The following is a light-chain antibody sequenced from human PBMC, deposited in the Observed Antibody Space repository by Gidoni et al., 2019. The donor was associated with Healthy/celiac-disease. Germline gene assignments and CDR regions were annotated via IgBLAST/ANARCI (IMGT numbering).Light chain of an antibody. CDR3: QQCYSTPFT. J-gene: IGKJ3*01. V-gene: IGKV1-39*01. CDR1: QSISSY. CDR2: AAS. Sequence: DIQLPQSPSSLSASVGDRVTITCRASQSISSYLNWYQQKPGKAPKLLIYAASSLQSGVPSRFSGSGSGTDFTLTISSLQPEDFATYYCQQCYSTPFTFXPXTKVDIK.